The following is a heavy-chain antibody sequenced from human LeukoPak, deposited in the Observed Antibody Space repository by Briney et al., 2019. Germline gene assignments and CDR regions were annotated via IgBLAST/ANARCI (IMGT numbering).Heavy chain of an antibody. V-gene: IGHV1-2*02. D-gene: IGHD1-26*01. CDR1: GYTFTGYY. J-gene: IGHJ4*02. CDR2: INPNSGGT. Sequence: ASVKVSCKASGYTFTGYYMHWVRQAPGQGLEWMGWINPNSGGTNYAQKFQGRVTMTRDTSISTAYVELSRLRSDDTAVYYCARVPVTIVGATKAFDYWGQGTLVTVSS. CDR3: ARVPVTIVGATKAFDY.